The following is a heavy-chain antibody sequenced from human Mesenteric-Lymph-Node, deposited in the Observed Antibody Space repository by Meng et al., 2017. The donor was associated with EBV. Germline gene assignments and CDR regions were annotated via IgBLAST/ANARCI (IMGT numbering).Heavy chain of an antibody. CDR3: AREIPGGPCPGDGCFSFDY. J-gene: IGHJ4*02. V-gene: IGHV4-30-4*01. Sequence: QVQLEEAGPGLVKPSQTLSLTCAVSGGSISSGNYYWSWIRQPPGKGLEWIGYIHHSGRTYFNPSLKSRVDILIDTSKNQFSLKVTSVTAADTAMYFCAREIPGGPCPGDGCFSFDYWGQGILVTVSS. D-gene: IGHD2-21*02. CDR2: IHHSGRT. CDR1: GGSISSGNYY.